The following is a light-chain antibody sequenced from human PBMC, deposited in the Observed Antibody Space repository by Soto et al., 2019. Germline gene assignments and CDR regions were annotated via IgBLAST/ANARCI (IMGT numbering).Light chain of an antibody. V-gene: IGKV1-5*01. J-gene: IGKJ1*01. Sequence: DIQMTQSPCSLSASVGDRVTITCRASQGVDTWLAWYQQKPGKAPKLLIYDVSSLQSGVPSRFSGSGSGTEFTLTISSLQPDDFATYYCQQYNTFWTFGQGTKVDIK. CDR3: QQYNTFWT. CDR1: QGVDTW. CDR2: DVS.